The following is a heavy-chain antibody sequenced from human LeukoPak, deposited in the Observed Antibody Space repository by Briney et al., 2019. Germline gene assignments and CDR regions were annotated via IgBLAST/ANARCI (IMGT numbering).Heavy chain of an antibody. CDR3: ATTENSSGWFGY. J-gene: IGHJ4*02. CDR2: IYYSGST. Sequence: SETLSLICTVSGGSISSYYWGWIRQPPGKGLEWIGYIYYSGSTNYNPSLKSRVTISVDTSKNQFSLKLSSVTAADTAVYYCATTENSSGWFGYWGQGTLVTVSS. CDR1: GGSISSYY. D-gene: IGHD6-19*01. V-gene: IGHV4-59*08.